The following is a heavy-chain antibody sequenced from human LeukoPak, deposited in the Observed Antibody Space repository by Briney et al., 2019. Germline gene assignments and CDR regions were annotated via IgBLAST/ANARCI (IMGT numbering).Heavy chain of an antibody. CDR1: GGSISSYY. J-gene: IGHJ3*02. CDR3: ARDRSEGPADAFDI. V-gene: IGHV4-59*01. Sequence: SSETLSLTCTVSGGSISSYYWSWIRQPPGKGLEWIGYIYYSGSTNYNPSLKSRVTISVDTSKNQFSLKLSSVTAADTAVYYCARDRSEGPADAFDIWGQGTMVTVSS. CDR2: IYYSGST.